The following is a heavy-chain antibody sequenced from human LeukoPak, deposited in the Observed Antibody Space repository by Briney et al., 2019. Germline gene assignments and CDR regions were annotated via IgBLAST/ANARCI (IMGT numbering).Heavy chain of an antibody. CDR1: GFTFSSYA. Sequence: GGSLRLSCAASGFTFSSYAMSWVRQAPGKGLEWVSAISGSGGSTYYADSVKGRFTISRDNSKNTLYLQMNSLRAEDTAVYYCAKGGDYYYDSSGYSNWFDPWGQGTLVTVSS. J-gene: IGHJ5*02. CDR3: AKGGDYYYDSSGYSNWFDP. V-gene: IGHV3-23*01. D-gene: IGHD3-22*01. CDR2: ISGSGGST.